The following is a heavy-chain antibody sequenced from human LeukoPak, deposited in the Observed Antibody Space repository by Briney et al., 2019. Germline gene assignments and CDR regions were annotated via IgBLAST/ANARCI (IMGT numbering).Heavy chain of an antibody. J-gene: IGHJ5*01. Sequence: PGGSLRLSCAASGFTFSSYAMSWVRQAPGKGLEWVSSISGGGDSTYYADSVKGRFTISRDNSKNTLSLQMNSLRAEDTAVYYCAKDAVRGSGRINWFDSWGQGTLVIVSS. D-gene: IGHD3-10*01. CDR1: GFTFSSYA. CDR3: AKDAVRGSGRINWFDS. CDR2: ISGGGDST. V-gene: IGHV3-23*01.